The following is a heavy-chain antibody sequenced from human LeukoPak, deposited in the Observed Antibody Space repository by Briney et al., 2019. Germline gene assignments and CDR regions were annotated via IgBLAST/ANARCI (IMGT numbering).Heavy chain of an antibody. CDR3: ARCSTPHWIFDAFGI. V-gene: IGHV1-2*02. D-gene: IGHD1-1*01. Sequence: ASVKVPCKASGYTFTGHYMHWVRQAPGQGPEWMGWIDPNSGGTNYAQKFQGRVTMTRDTSISTAYMELSGLRSDDTAVYYCARCSTPHWIFDAFGIWGQGTMVTFFS. J-gene: IGHJ3*02. CDR2: IDPNSGGT. CDR1: GYTFTGHY.